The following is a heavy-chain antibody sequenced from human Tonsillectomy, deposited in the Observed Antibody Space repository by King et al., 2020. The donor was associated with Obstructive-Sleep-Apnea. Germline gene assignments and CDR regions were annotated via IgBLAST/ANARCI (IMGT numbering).Heavy chain of an antibody. CDR3: AKDPAVVGKEFFDH. CDR2: ISWNSANI. Sequence: VQLVESGGGLVQPGRSLRLSCAASGFTFDDYGMHWVRQAPGKGLEWGSGISWNSANIAYADSVKGRFTISRDNAKNSLYLQMNSLRAEDTALYYCAKDPAVVGKEFFDHWGQGTLVTVSS. D-gene: IGHD6-19*01. CDR1: GFTFDDYG. J-gene: IGHJ4*02. V-gene: IGHV3-9*01.